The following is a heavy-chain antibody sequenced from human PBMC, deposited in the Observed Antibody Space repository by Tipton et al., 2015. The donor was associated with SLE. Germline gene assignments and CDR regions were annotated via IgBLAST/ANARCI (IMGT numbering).Heavy chain of an antibody. D-gene: IGHD3-10*01. CDR3: ARPRRDGWRGGHWFDP. CDR1: GGSISSGGYY. J-gene: IGHJ5*02. CDR2: IYYSGST. Sequence: TLSLTCTVSGGSISSGGYYWSWIRQHPGKGLEWIGYIYYSGSTYYNPSLKSRVTISVDTSKNQFSLKLSFVTAADTAVYYCARPRRDGWRGGHWFDPWGQGTLVTVSS. V-gene: IGHV4-31*03.